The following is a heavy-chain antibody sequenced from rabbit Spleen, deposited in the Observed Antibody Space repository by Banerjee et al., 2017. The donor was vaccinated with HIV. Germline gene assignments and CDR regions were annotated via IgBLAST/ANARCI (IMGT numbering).Heavy chain of an antibody. D-gene: IGHD3-3*01. J-gene: IGHJ2*01. CDR1: GFTISSSYW. CDR3: ARAGDGVGGYADAFDP. CDR2: IDGGSSGYT. V-gene: IGHV1S45*01. Sequence: QEQLVESGGGLVQPGGSLTLTCTASGFTISSSYWICWVRQAPGKGLEWIACIDGGSSGYTYYASWAKGRFTITKTSSTTVTLQMTSLTAADTATYFCARAGDGVGGYADAFDPWGPGTLVTVS.